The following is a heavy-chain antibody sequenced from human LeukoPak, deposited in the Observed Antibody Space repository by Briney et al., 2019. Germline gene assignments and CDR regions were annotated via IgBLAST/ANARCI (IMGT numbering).Heavy chain of an antibody. CDR3: ARDRSGMIAAAGTGSFDY. CDR2: ISSSSSTI. CDR1: GFTFSSYA. D-gene: IGHD6-13*01. Sequence: PGGSLRLSCAASGFTFSSYALNWVRQAPGKGLEWVSYISSSSSTIYYTDSVKGRFTISRDNAKNSLYLQMNSLRDEDTAVYYCARDRSGMIAAAGTGSFDYWGQGTLVTVSS. J-gene: IGHJ4*02. V-gene: IGHV3-48*02.